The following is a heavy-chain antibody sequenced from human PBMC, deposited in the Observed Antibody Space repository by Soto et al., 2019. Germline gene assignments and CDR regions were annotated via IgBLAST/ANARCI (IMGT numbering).Heavy chain of an antibody. J-gene: IGHJ6*02. CDR1: GGTFSSYA. V-gene: IGHV1-69*13. Sequence: SVKVSCKASGGTFSSYAISWVRQAPGQGLEWMGGIIPIFGTANYAQKFQGRVTITADESTSTAYMELSSLRSEDTAVYYCARGGLSKYYYDSSGYPLGMDVWGQGTTVTVSS. CDR3: ARGGLSKYYYDSSGYPLGMDV. D-gene: IGHD3-22*01. CDR2: IIPIFGTA.